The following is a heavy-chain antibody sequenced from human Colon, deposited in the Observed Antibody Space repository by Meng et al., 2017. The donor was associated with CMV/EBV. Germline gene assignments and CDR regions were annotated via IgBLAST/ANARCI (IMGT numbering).Heavy chain of an antibody. Sequence: GGSLRLSCAASGFNFRIYWMHWVRQAPGKGLEWVARIYSDGSDTSYADSVKGRFTVSRDNAKDTLYRQMNSLRVEDTAVYFCASTVNPAMGGAKRDYYGLDVWGQGTTVTVSS. V-gene: IGHV3-74*01. CDR2: IYSDGSDT. D-gene: IGHD5-18*01. J-gene: IGHJ6*02. CDR1: GFNFRIYW. CDR3: ASTVNPAMGGAKRDYYGLDV.